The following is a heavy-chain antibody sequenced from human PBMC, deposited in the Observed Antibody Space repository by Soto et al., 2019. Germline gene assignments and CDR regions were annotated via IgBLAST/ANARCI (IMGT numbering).Heavy chain of an antibody. J-gene: IGHJ6*02. D-gene: IGHD2-2*01. CDR3: ARDFLEYQLLLVYYSYCRMDV. V-gene: IGHV3-30-3*01. CDR1: GFTFSSYA. CDR2: ISYDGSNE. Sequence: PGGSLRLSCAASGFTFSSYAMHWVRQAPGKGLEWVAVISYDGSNEYYADSVKGRFTISRDNSKNTLYLQMNSLRAEDTAVYYCARDFLEYQLLLVYYSYCRMDVWGQGTTVTVSS.